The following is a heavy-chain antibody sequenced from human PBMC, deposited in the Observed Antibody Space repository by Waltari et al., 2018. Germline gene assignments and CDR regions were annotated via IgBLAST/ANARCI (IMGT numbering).Heavy chain of an antibody. J-gene: IGHJ4*02. CDR1: GGSFSGYY. Sequence: QVQLQQWGAGLLKPSETLSLTCAVYGGSFSGYYWSWIRQPPGQGLEWIGEINHRGSTNYKPSLKSRVTISVDTSKNQFSLKLSSVTAADTAVYYCARARGYSSRYDYWGQGTLVTVSS. D-gene: IGHD6-13*01. CDR2: INHRGST. CDR3: ARARGYSSRYDY. V-gene: IGHV4-34*01.